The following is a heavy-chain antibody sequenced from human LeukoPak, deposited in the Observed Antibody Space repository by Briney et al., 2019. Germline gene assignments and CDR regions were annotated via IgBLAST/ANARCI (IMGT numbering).Heavy chain of an antibody. CDR1: GFTFSSYE. Sequence: GGSLRLSCAASGFTFSSYEMNWVRQAPGKGLECISHISTSGSTIYYADSVKGRFTISGDNAKNSLCLQMNSLRADDTAVYYCARDYSHYVSAMDVWGQGTTVTVSS. CDR3: ARDYSHYVSAMDV. J-gene: IGHJ6*02. V-gene: IGHV3-48*03. CDR2: ISTSGSTI. D-gene: IGHD4-11*01.